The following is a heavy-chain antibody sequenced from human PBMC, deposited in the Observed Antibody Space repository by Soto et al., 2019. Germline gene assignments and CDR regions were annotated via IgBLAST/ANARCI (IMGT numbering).Heavy chain of an antibody. V-gene: IGHV4-31*03. D-gene: IGHD3-9*01. Sequence: KPSETLSLTCTVSGGSISSGGYYWSWIRQHPGKGLEWIGYIYYSGSTYYNPSLKSRVTISVDTSKNQFSLKLSSVTAADTAVYYCARLVRPRAYYDILTGYYATWGQGTLVTVSS. CDR2: IYYSGST. J-gene: IGHJ4*02. CDR1: GGSISSGGYY. CDR3: ARLVRPRAYYDILTGYYAT.